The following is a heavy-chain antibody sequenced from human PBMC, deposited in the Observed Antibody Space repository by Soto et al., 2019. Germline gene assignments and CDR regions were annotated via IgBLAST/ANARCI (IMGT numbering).Heavy chain of an antibody. D-gene: IGHD2-15*01. CDR2: IAYDGINK. Sequence: QVQLVESGGGVVQPGTSLRLSGVASGFTFSKFDMHWIRQTPDKRLQWVAFIAYDGINKYYTGSVKGRFTVSRDNSKSTVSLQMNNLGLEDTATYFCARGDQYDILLRYYAMDVWGLGTTVTISS. CDR1: GFTFSKFD. J-gene: IGHJ6*02. V-gene: IGHV3-30-3*01. CDR3: ARGDQYDILLRYYAMDV.